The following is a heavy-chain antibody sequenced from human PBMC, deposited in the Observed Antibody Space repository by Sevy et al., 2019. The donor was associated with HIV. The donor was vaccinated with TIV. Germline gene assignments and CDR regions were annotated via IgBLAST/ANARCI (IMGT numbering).Heavy chain of an antibody. J-gene: IGHJ4*02. CDR1: GFTFSSYG. V-gene: IGHV3-30*18. CDR2: ISYDGSNK. CDR3: AKKLEPGNYFDY. D-gene: IGHD1-1*01. Sequence: GGSLRLSCAASGFTFSSYGMHWVRQAPGKGLERVAVISYDGSNKYYADSVKGRFTISRDNSKNTLYLQMNSLRAEDTAVYYCAKKLEPGNYFDYWGQGTLVTVSS.